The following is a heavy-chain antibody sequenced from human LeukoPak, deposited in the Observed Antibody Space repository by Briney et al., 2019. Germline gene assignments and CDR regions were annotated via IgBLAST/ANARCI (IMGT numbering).Heavy chain of an antibody. Sequence: GGSLRLSCAASGFTFSSYSMNWVRQAPGKGLEWVSGISDSGSVIEYADSVKGRFTIIRDTSKDTLYLQMNSLKVEDTAIYYCAKRLRDGYNSPIDYWGQGTLVTVSS. CDR2: ISDSGSVI. CDR3: AKRLRDGYNSPIDY. CDR1: GFTFSSYS. D-gene: IGHD5-24*01. V-gene: IGHV3-23*01. J-gene: IGHJ4*02.